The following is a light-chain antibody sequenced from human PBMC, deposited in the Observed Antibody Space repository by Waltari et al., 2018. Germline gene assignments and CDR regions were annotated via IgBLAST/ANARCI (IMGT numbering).Light chain of an antibody. J-gene: IGLJ7*01. CDR2: ENT. CDR3: GTWDSSLSGAV. V-gene: IGLV1-51*02. Sequence: QSVLTQPPSVSAAPGQRVTISCSGGSSNIGNNYVSWYRQFPGTAPKLLIYENTARPSGIPGRFPGSKSGTSATLDSTGLQAGDEADYYCGTWDSSLSGAVFGGGTHLTVL. CDR1: SSNIGNNY.